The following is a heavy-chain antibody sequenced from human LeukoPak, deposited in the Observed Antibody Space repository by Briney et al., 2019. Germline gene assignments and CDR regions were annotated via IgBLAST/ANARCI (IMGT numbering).Heavy chain of an antibody. J-gene: IGHJ4*02. Sequence: GGSLRLSCAASGFTFDDYAMTWVRQDSEKGLEWVATITRNGGNTAYRESVKGRFTISRDNAKNSLFLQMNSLTTEDTALYLCARTQIGYCSGTSCTLYYFDFWGQGALLTVSS. D-gene: IGHD2-2*01. CDR1: GFTFDDYA. V-gene: IGHV3-20*04. CDR3: ARTQIGYCSGTSCTLYYFDF. CDR2: ITRNGGNT.